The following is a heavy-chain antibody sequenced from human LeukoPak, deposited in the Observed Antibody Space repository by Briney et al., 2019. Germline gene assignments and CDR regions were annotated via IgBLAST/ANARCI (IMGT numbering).Heavy chain of an antibody. CDR3: ARAPPGQQWLEYYFDY. V-gene: IGHV1-46*01. CDR2: INPSGGST. J-gene: IGHJ4*02. D-gene: IGHD6-19*01. Sequence: ASVKVSCKASGYTFTSYYMHWVRQAPGQGLEWMGIINPSGGSTSYAQKFQGRVTMTRDMSTSTVYMELSSLRSEDMAVYYCARAPPGQQWLEYYFDYWGQGTLVTVSS. CDR1: GYTFTSYY.